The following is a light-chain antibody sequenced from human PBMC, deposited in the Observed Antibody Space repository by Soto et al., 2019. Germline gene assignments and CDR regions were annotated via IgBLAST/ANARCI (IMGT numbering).Light chain of an antibody. J-gene: IGKJ3*01. V-gene: IGKV3D-15*01. CDR3: QQYDNLPLT. CDR2: GAS. CDR1: QSVGRSY. Sequence: EIVMTQSPGTLSLSPVERATLSGMASQSVGRSYLGWYQQKPGQAPRLLIYGASVRATGIPDRFSGSGSGTEFTLTINSLQSEDFAVYFCQQYDNLPLTFGPGTKVDIK.